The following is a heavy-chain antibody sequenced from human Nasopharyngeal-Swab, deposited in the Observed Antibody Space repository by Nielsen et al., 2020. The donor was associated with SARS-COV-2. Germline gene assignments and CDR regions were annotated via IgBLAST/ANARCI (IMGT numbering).Heavy chain of an antibody. Sequence: SVKVSCKASGHTFTGYYMHWVRQAPGQGLEWMGRIIPILGIANYAQKFQGRVTITADKSTSTAYMELSSLRSEDTAVYYCARAIVGATGDYWGQGTLVTVSS. J-gene: IGHJ4*02. D-gene: IGHD1-26*01. CDR3: ARAIVGATGDY. V-gene: IGHV1-69*02. CDR1: GHTFTGYY. CDR2: IIPILGIA.